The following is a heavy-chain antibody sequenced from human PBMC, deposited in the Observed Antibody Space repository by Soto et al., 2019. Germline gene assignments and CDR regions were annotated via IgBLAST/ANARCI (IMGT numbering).Heavy chain of an antibody. J-gene: IGHJ6*02. V-gene: IGHV3-33*01. CDR3: SRDASVGASYSCSAYYAIDV. CDR2: IRYDGSNN. CDR1: GFTFNTFG. D-gene: IGHD1-26*01. Sequence: GESLRLSCAASGFTFNTFGMHWVRQAPGEGLEWVAVIRYDGSNNYYADSVKGRFTISRDNSKNTLPLQMNSLRAEDTAVYYCSRDASVGASYSCSAYYAIDVWGRGTTVTVSS.